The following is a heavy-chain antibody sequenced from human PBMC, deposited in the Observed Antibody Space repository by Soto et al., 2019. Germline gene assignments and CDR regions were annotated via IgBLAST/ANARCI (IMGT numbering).Heavy chain of an antibody. V-gene: IGHV3-73*01. J-gene: IGHJ4*02. CDR1: GFTFNGSA. Sequence: PGGSLRLSCAASGFTFNGSAMHWVRQASGRGLEWVGRIRSKVNNFATAYAASVKGRFTVSRDDSKNTAYLQMNSLKIEDTAVYYCTRRRCINGVCYIDYWGQGTLVTVSS. CDR2: IRSKVNNFAT. D-gene: IGHD2-8*01. CDR3: TRRRCINGVCYIDY.